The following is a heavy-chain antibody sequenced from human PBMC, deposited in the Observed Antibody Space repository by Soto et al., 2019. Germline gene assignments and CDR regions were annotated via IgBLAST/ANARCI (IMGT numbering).Heavy chain of an antibody. CDR1: GGTFSSYA. J-gene: IGHJ4*02. CDR2: IIPIFGTA. V-gene: IGHV1-69*06. Sequence: SVKVSCKASGGTFSSYAISWVRQAPGQGLEWMGGIIPIFGTANYAQKFQGRVTITADKSTSTAYMELSSLRSEDTAVYYCARGQGKYYYDSSGYYNLDYWGQGTLVTVSS. CDR3: ARGQGKYYYDSSGYYNLDY. D-gene: IGHD3-22*01.